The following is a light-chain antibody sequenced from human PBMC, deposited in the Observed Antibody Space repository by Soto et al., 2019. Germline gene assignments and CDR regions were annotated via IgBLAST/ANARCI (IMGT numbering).Light chain of an antibody. Sequence: QSVLTQPPSVSGAPGQRVTISCTGSSSKIGAGYDVHWYQQLPGTAPKLLIYGNSNRPSGVPDRFSGSKSGTSASLAITVLQAEDEADYYCQSYDSSLSGSNVFGTGTKVTVL. J-gene: IGLJ1*01. CDR3: QSYDSSLSGSNV. V-gene: IGLV1-40*01. CDR2: GNS. CDR1: SSKIGAGYD.